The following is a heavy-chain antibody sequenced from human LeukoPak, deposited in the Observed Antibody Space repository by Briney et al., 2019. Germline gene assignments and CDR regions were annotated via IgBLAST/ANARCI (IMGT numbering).Heavy chain of an antibody. CDR3: ARAGGPEGWFDP. Sequence: GGSLRLSCAASGFTFSRYWMHWVRQAPGKGLVWVSRINSDGSGTVYADSVKGRFTISRDNAKNTLYLQMNSLRAEDTAVYYCARAGGPEGWFDPWGQGTLVTVSS. CDR1: GFTFSRYW. V-gene: IGHV3-74*03. J-gene: IGHJ5*02. D-gene: IGHD3-10*01. CDR2: INSDGSGT.